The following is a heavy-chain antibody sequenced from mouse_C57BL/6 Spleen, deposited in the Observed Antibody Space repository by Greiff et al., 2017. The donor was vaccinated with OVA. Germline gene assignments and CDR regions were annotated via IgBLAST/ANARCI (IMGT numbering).Heavy chain of an antibody. V-gene: IGHV1-26*01. Sequence: EVQLQQSGPELVKPGASVKISCKASGYTFTDYYMNWVKQSHGKSLEWIGDINPNNGGTSYNQKFKGKATLTVDKSSSTAYMELRSLTSEDSAVYYCARSTYDPYEDYAMDYWGQGTSVTVSS. D-gene: IGHD2-3*01. CDR1: GYTFTDYY. CDR3: ARSTYDPYEDYAMDY. CDR2: INPNNGGT. J-gene: IGHJ4*01.